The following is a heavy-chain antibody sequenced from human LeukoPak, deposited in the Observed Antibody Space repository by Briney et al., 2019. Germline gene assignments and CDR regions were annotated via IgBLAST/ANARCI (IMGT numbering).Heavy chain of an antibody. CDR1: GGTFSSYA. Sequence: EASVKVSCKASGGTFSSYAISWVRQAPGQGLEWMGGIIPIFGTANYAQKFQGRVTITTDESTSTAYMELSSLRSEDTAVYYCARAAGLWSYYFDYWGQGTLVTVPS. D-gene: IGHD5-18*01. J-gene: IGHJ4*02. CDR2: IIPIFGTA. CDR3: ARAAGLWSYYFDY. V-gene: IGHV1-69*05.